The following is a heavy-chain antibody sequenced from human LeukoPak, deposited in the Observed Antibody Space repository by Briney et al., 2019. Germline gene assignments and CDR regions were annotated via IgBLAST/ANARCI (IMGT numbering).Heavy chain of an antibody. CDR2: MDYSGST. CDR1: GGSISSSSYY. J-gene: IGHJ4*02. Sequence: SETLSLTCTVSGGSISSSSYYWSWIRQPPGKGLEWIGYMDYSGSTAYNPSLKSRVTISIDTSKKQFSLELSSVTAADTAIYFCARRKRGSGGPFDYWGQGTLVTVSS. D-gene: IGHD6-19*01. V-gene: IGHV4-61*05. CDR3: ARRKRGSGGPFDY.